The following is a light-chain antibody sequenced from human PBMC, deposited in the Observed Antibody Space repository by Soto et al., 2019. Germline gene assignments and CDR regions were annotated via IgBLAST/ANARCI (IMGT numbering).Light chain of an antibody. Sequence: DIQMTQSPSSLSASVGNRVTITCQASQDISNYLNWYQHKPGKAPKLLTYDASNLETGVPSRFSGGGSGTDFTFTISSLQPEEFATYYCLQHKSYPLTFGGGTKVDIK. CDR1: QDISNY. CDR2: DAS. CDR3: LQHKSYPLT. J-gene: IGKJ4*01. V-gene: IGKV1-33*01.